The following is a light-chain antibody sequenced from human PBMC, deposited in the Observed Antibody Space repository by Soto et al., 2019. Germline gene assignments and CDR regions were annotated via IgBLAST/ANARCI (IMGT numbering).Light chain of an antibody. V-gene: IGKV3-11*01. CDR1: QSVSSY. CDR3: QQRSNWPPWYT. CDR2: DAS. J-gene: IGKJ2*01. Sequence: EIVLTQSPATLSLSPGERATLSCRASQSVSSYLAWYQQKPGQAPRLLIYDASNRATGIPARFSGGGSGTDFTHTISSLEHEDFAVYYCQQRSNWPPWYTFGQGTKLEIK.